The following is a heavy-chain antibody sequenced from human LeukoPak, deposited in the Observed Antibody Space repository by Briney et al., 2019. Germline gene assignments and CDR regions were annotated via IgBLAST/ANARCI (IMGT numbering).Heavy chain of an antibody. J-gene: IGHJ4*02. CDR1: GFTFSSFG. CDR2: ISYDGSNK. V-gene: IGHV3-30*18. Sequence: GGSLRLSCAASGFTFSSFGMHWVRQAPGKGLEWVAVISYDGSNKYYADSVKGRFTISRDNSKNTLYLQMNSLRAEDTAVYYCAKEGGNGYSYGSDYWGQGTLVTVSS. D-gene: IGHD5-18*01. CDR3: AKEGGNGYSYGSDY.